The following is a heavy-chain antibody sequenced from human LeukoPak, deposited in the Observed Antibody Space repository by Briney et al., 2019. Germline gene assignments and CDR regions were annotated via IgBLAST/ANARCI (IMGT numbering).Heavy chain of an antibody. D-gene: IGHD3-10*01. CDR3: ARVWFSYYYMDV. CDR1: GFTSSSYW. Sequence: GGSLRLSCAASGFTSSSYWMSWVRQAPGKGLEWVANIKQDGSEKYYVDSVKGRFTISRDNAKNSLYLQMNSLRAEDTAVYYCARVWFSYYYMDVWGKGTTVTISS. J-gene: IGHJ6*03. V-gene: IGHV3-7*01. CDR2: IKQDGSEK.